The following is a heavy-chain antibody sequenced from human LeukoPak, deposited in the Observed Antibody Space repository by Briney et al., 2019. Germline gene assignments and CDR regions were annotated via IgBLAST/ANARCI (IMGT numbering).Heavy chain of an antibody. D-gene: IGHD6-13*01. V-gene: IGHV3-23*01. J-gene: IGHJ4*02. CDR1: GFTVSSNY. CDR3: AKAGIAAAGYYFDY. Sequence: PGGSLRLSCAASGFTVSSNYMSWVRQAPGKGLEWVSAISGSGGSTYYADSVKGRFTISRDNSKNTLYLQMNSLRAEDTAVYYCAKAGIAAAGYYFDYWGQGTLVTVSS. CDR2: ISGSGGST.